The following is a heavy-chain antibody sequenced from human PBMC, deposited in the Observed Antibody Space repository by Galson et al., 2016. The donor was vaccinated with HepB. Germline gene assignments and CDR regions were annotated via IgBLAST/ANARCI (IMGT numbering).Heavy chain of an antibody. CDR2: IWYDGSNK. J-gene: IGHJ4*02. V-gene: IGHV3-33*08. Sequence: SLRLSCAASGFIFSIYAMNWVRQAPGKGLEWVAVIWYDGSNKYYADSVKGRFTISRDNSKNTLYLQMNSLRAEDTAVYYCARGRYDILTLANWGQGTLVTVSS. CDR1: GFIFSIYA. D-gene: IGHD3-9*01. CDR3: ARGRYDILTLAN.